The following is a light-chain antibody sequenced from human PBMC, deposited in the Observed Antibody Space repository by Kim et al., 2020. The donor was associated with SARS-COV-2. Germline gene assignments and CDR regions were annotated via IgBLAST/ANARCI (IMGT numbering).Light chain of an antibody. V-gene: IGKV1-39*01. CDR3: QQSYSTPLT. CDR1: QRISSY. CDR2: AAS. Sequence: DIQMTQSPSSLSASVGDIVTNTYRASQRISSYLNWYQQKPGKAPKLLIYAASSLQSGVPSRFSGSGSGTDFTLTINSLQPEDFATYYCQQSYSTPLTVGGGATVDI. J-gene: IGKJ4*01.